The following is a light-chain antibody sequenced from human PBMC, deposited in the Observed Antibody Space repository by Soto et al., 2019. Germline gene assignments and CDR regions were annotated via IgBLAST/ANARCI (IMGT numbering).Light chain of an antibody. J-gene: IGKJ1*01. CDR2: GAS. CDR1: QSVSNNY. Sequence: EIVFTQSPGTLSLSPGARATLSCRTSQSVSNNYVAWYQQKPGQAPRLLIYGASSRATGIPDRFSGSGSGTDFTLSISRLEPEDFAVYYCQQYSSLWTFGQGTKVDIK. CDR3: QQYSSLWT. V-gene: IGKV3-20*01.